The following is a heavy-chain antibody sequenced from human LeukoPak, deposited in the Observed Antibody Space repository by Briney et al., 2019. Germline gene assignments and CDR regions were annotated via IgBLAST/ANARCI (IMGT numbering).Heavy chain of an antibody. CDR2: IKSNSDGGTT. CDR3: TTEGCSSSRCYGYYYYYYMDV. J-gene: IGHJ6*03. CDR1: GFYFSKAW. V-gene: IGHV3-15*01. Sequence: GGSLRLSCGASGFYFSKAWLTWVRQAPGKGLEWVGRIKSNSDGGTTEYAPPVNGRFTISKDDSKNTVYLQMNSLTNEDTAVYYCTTEGCSSSRCYGYYYYYYMDVWGKGTTVIVSS. D-gene: IGHD2-2*01.